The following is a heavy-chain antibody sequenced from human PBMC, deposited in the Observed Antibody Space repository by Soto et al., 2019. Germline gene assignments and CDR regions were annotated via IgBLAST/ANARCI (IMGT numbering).Heavy chain of an antibody. CDR2: ISGSGGST. Sequence: GGSLRLSCAASGFTFSSYAMSWVRQAPGKGLEWVSAISGSGGSTYYADSVKGRFTISRDNSKNTLYLQMNSLRAEDTAVYYCAKRGESFGELPINFPDYWGQGTLVTVSS. V-gene: IGHV3-23*01. D-gene: IGHD3-10*01. J-gene: IGHJ4*02. CDR1: GFTFSSYA. CDR3: AKRGESFGELPINFPDY.